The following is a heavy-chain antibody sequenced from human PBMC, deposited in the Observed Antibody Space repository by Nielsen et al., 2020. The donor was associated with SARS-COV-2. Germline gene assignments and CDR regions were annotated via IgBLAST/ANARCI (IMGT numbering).Heavy chain of an antibody. V-gene: IGHV2-70*11. D-gene: IGHD6-13*01. J-gene: IGHJ4*02. CDR3: ARMGSNWYEDY. Sequence: WIRQPPGKALEWLARIDWDEDKYYSTSLKTRLTISKDSSKNQVVLTMTNMDPVDTATYYCARMGSNWYEDYWGQGTLVTVSS. CDR2: IDWDEDK.